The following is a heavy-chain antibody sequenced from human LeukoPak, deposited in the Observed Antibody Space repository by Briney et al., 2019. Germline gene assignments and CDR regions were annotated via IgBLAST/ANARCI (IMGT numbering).Heavy chain of an antibody. CDR1: GGSIISYY. V-gene: IGHV4-59*01. J-gene: IGHJ4*02. CDR3: XXXTTIXGXVIKGVDY. D-gene: IGHD3-3*01. Sequence: SETLSLTCTVSGGSIISYYWSWIRQPPGKGREWIGYIYYSGSTNYNPSLKRRVTISVNNSKNQFSLKRSSVTASDTPFHYCXXXTTIXGXVIKGVDYSGQGTLVTVSS. CDR2: IYYSGST.